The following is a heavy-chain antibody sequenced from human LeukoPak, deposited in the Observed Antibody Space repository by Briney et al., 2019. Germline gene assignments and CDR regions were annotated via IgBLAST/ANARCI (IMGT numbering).Heavy chain of an antibody. Sequence: SGGSLRLSCAASGFTFSSYGMRWVRQAPGKGLEWVSVVYSGGSTYYADSVKGRFTISRDNSKNTLYLQMNSLRAEDTAVYYCARGKGITMVVADWGQGTLVTVSS. J-gene: IGHJ4*02. D-gene: IGHD3-22*01. V-gene: IGHV3-66*01. CDR1: GFTFSSYG. CDR2: VYSGGST. CDR3: ARGKGITMVVAD.